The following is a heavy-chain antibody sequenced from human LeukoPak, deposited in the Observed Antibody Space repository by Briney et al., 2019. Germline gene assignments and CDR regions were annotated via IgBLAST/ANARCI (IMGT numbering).Heavy chain of an antibody. CDR2: ISTDGSST. D-gene: IGHD2/OR15-2a*01. CDR1: GFTFSTYA. J-gene: IGHJ6*02. V-gene: IGHV3-74*01. Sequence: GGTLRLSCVASGFTFSTYAMNWVRQAPGKGLVWVSRISTDGSSTTYADSVKGRFTISRDNGRNTLYLQMYSLRAEGTAVYYCASYLTSIPSGMDVWGQGTTVTVSS. CDR3: ASYLTSIPSGMDV.